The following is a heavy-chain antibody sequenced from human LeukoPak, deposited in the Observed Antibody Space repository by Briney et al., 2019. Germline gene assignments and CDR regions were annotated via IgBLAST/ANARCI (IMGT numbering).Heavy chain of an antibody. CDR1: GGSIYSNDW. Sequence: SETLSLTCGVSGGSIYSNDWWSWVRQSPGKGLEWIGEIYHRGYTNYNPSLKTRVTISVDMSKNHFSLELTSVTAADTALYYCARNRGGDYGDYRSDWFDPWGQGTLVTASS. CDR2: IYHRGYT. V-gene: IGHV4-4*02. J-gene: IGHJ5*02. D-gene: IGHD4-17*01. CDR3: ARNRGGDYGDYRSDWFDP.